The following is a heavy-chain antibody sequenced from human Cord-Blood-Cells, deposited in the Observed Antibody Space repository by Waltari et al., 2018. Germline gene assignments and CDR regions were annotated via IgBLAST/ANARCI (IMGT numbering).Heavy chain of an antibody. V-gene: IGHV4-4*02. D-gene: IGHD3-10*01. Sequence: QVQLQESGPGLVKPSGTLSLTCAVSGGSISSSNWWSWVRQPPGKGLEWIGEIYHSGSTNYTPSLKSRVSISVDKSKNQFSLKLSSVTAADTAVYYCARGFGYYYGSGSYLGAFDIWGQGTMVTVSS. CDR2: IYHSGST. CDR1: GGSISSSNW. J-gene: IGHJ3*02. CDR3: ARGFGYYYGSGSYLGAFDI.